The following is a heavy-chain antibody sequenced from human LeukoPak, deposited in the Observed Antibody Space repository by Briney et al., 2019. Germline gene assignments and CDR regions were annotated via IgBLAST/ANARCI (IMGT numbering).Heavy chain of an antibody. CDR1: GFTFSSYA. J-gene: IGHJ4*02. D-gene: IGHD6-13*01. CDR2: ISGSGGST. Sequence: GGSLRLSCAASGFTFSSYAMSWVRQAPGKGLEWVSAISGSGGSTYYADSAKGRFTISRDNSKNTLYLQMNSLRAEDTAVYYCAKGGGQQLVRDYWGQGTLVTVSS. CDR3: AKGGGQQLVRDY. V-gene: IGHV3-23*01.